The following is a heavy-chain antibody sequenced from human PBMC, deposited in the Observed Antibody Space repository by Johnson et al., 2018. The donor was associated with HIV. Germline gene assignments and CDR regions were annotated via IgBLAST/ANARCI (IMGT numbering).Heavy chain of an antibody. J-gene: IGHJ3*02. CDR1: GFTFSSSW. V-gene: IGHV3-7*01. D-gene: IGHD3-3*01. CDR2: IKQDGSEK. CDR3: ARDRITIFGVVTLDAFDI. Sequence: VQLVESGGGVVQPGRSLRLSCAASGFTFSSSWMHWVCQAPEKGLEWVADIKQDGSEKYYVDSGKGRLTISRDNAKNSLYLQMNSLRAEDTAVYYCARDRITIFGVVTLDAFDIWGQGTMVTVSS.